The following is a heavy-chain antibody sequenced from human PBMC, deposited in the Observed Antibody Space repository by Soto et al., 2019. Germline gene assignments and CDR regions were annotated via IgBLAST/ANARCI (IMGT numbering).Heavy chain of an antibody. Sequence: ASVKVSCKASGFTFTSSAMQWVRQARGQRLEWIGWIVVGSGNTNYAQKFQERVTITRDMSTSTAYMELSSLRSEDTAVYYCAAVVVDTAMGDLDYWGQGTLVTVPQ. D-gene: IGHD5-18*01. V-gene: IGHV1-58*02. CDR1: GFTFTSSA. CDR2: IVVGSGNT. CDR3: AAVVVDTAMGDLDY. J-gene: IGHJ4*02.